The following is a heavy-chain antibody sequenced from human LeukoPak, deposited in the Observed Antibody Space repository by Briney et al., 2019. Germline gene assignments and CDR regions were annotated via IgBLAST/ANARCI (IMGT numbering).Heavy chain of an antibody. J-gene: IGHJ1*01. CDR2: VYYTGRT. CDR3: ARRRYYDSTGYFE. CDR1: GDFIRSSSYY. V-gene: IGHV4-39*02. Sequence: SETLSLTCTVSGDFIRSSSYYWGWIRRPPGKGLEWIGDVYYTGRTYYNPSLKSRVFISIDTSKNYFSLNLNFVTAADTAVYYCARRRYYDSTGYFEWGRGSLVTVSS. D-gene: IGHD3-22*01.